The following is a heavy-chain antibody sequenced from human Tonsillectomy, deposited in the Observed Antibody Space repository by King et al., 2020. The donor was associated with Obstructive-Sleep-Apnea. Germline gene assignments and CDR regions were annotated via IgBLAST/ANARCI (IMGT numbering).Heavy chain of an antibody. CDR3: TRHTLLRADYGDVYYYYGMDV. Sequence: VQLVESGGGLVQPGGSLKLSCAASGFTFSGSAMHWVRQASGKGLEWVGRIRSKANSYATAYAASVKGRFTISRDDSKNTAYLQMNSLKTEDTAVYYCTRHTLLRADYGDVYYYYGMDVWGQGTTVTVSS. CDR2: IRSKANSYAT. J-gene: IGHJ6*02. CDR1: GFTFSGSA. D-gene: IGHD4-17*01. V-gene: IGHV3-73*01.